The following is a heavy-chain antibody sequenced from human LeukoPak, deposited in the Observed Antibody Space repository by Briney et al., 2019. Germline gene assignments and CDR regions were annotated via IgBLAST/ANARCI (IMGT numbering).Heavy chain of an antibody. V-gene: IGHV4-59*01. CDR3: AGTNGDYLSLGMDV. CDR2: IYYSGST. CDR1: GGSISSYY. Sequence: SETLSLTCTVSGGSISSYYWSWIRQPPGKGLEWIGYIYYSGSTNYNPSLKSRVTISVDTSKNQFSLKLSSVTAADTAVYYCAGTNGDYLSLGMDVWGQGTTVTVSS. J-gene: IGHJ6*02. D-gene: IGHD4-17*01.